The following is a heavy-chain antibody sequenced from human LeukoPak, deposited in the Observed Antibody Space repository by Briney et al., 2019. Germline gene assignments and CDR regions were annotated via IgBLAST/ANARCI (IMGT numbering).Heavy chain of an antibody. CDR1: GFTFSDYY. V-gene: IGHV3-11*01. Sequence: GGSLRLSCAASGFTFSDYYMRWIRQARGKGLEWVSYISSSGSTICYADSVKGRFTISRDNGKNSLSLQMNSLRAEDTAVYYCARVEYIYGYGSWGQGTLVTVSS. CDR3: ARVEYIYGYGS. J-gene: IGHJ5*02. CDR2: ISSSGSTI. D-gene: IGHD5-18*01.